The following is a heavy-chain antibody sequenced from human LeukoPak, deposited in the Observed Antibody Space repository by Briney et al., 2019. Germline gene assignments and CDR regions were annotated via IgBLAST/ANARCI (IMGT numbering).Heavy chain of an antibody. D-gene: IGHD3-3*01. V-gene: IGHV5-51*01. Sequence: GESLKISCRGSGYIFSDYWIGWVRQMPGRGLEWMGIIYAGDSDTRYSPSFQGQVTISADKSISTAYLQWSSLKASDTAMYYCARAAGGITIFGVVTPQTWHVWGQGTTVTVSS. J-gene: IGHJ6*02. CDR2: IYAGDSDT. CDR3: ARAAGGITIFGVVTPQTWHV. CDR1: GYIFSDYW.